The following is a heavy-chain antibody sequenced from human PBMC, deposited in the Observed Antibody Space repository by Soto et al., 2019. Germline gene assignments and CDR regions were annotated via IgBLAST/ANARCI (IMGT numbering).Heavy chain of an antibody. D-gene: IGHD2-8*01. J-gene: IGHJ4*02. CDR2: IAVGSGYT. CDR1: GGAFSNHA. V-gene: IGHV1-58*02. Sequence: SVKVSCKAAGGAFSNHAISWVRQARGQRLEWIGWIAVGSGYTNYAQRFQDRVTLTRDMSTATTYMELSRLTSEDTAIYYCAADATAWQQMVPSDYWGQGTLVTVSS. CDR3: AADATAWQQMVPSDY.